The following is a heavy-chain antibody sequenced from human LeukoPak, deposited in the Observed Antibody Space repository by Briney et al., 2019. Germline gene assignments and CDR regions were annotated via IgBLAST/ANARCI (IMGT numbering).Heavy chain of an antibody. CDR3: ATTLAGRYDFWSGYYPAHFDY. CDR1: GGSFSGYY. V-gene: IGHV4-34*01. J-gene: IGHJ4*02. CDR2: INHSGST. D-gene: IGHD3-3*01. Sequence: SEPLSLTCAVYGGSFSGYYWSWIRQPPGKGLEWIGEINHSGSTNYNPSLKSRVTISVDTSKNQFSLKLSSVTAADTAVYYCATTLAGRYDFWSGYYPAHFDYWGQGTLVTVSS.